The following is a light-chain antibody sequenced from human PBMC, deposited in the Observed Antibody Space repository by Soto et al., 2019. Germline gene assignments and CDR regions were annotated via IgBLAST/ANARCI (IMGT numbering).Light chain of an antibody. Sequence: DIQMTQSPSSLSASVGDRVTITCRASQSISSYLNWYQQKPGKAPKLLIYAASSLQSGVPSRFSGSGSGTDFTLTISSLQPEDFATYYCQQSYSTRLYTFGQGTKLDIK. V-gene: IGKV1-39*01. CDR2: AAS. CDR3: QQSYSTRLYT. CDR1: QSISSY. J-gene: IGKJ2*01.